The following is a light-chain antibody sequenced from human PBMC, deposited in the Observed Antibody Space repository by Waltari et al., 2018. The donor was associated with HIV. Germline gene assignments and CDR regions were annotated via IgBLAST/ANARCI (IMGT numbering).Light chain of an antibody. J-gene: IGLJ2*01. Sequence: QSVLTQPPSLSGAPGQRVTISCTGSTSNIGAPFDVPWYQQSPGKAPKLLIHGNTLRPSGVPDRFSASTSGSSASLAITGLHLEDEATYYCQSYDSSLSSWIFGGGTKLTVL. CDR2: GNT. V-gene: IGLV1-40*01. CDR3: QSYDSSLSSWI. CDR1: TSNIGAPFD.